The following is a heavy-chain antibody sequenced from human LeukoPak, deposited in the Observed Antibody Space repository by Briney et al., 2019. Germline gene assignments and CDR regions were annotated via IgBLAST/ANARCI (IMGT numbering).Heavy chain of an antibody. D-gene: IGHD1-26*01. Sequence: GESLKISCEASGYSFTNYGIAWVRQMPGKGMEWMAIIYRGDSNTSYSTPFKGPVTISDDQSIRTAYLQWISLTASDTAIMGATLRPFDYWGQGTLVTVSS. CDR2: IYRGDSNT. V-gene: IGHV5-51*01. CDR1: GYSFTNYG. CDR3: TLRPFDY. J-gene: IGHJ4*02.